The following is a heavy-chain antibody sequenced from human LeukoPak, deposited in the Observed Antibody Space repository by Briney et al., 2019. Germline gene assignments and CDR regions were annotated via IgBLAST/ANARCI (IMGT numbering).Heavy chain of an antibody. D-gene: IGHD3-3*01. Sequence: GGSLRLSCAASGFTVSSYSMNWVRQAPGKGLEWVSYISSSSSTIYYADSVKGRFTISRDNAKNSLYLQMNSLRAEDTAVYYCARDTRSITIFGVDFDYWGQGTLVTVSS. J-gene: IGHJ4*02. CDR3: ARDTRSITIFGVDFDY. CDR1: GFTVSSYS. CDR2: ISSSSSTI. V-gene: IGHV3-48*01.